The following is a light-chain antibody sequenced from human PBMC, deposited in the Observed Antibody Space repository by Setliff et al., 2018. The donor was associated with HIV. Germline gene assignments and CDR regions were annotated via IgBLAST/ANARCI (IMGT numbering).Light chain of an antibody. CDR1: SSDIGAYDY. CDR2: GVD. V-gene: IGLV2-11*01. CDR3: CSYAGSSTYV. J-gene: IGLJ1*01. Sequence: QSALTQPRSVSGSRGQSITFSCTGTSSDIGAYDYVSWYQQHPGKAPKLITYGVDKRPSGVPTRFSGFKSGNTASLTISGLQAEDEADYYCCSYAGSSTYVFGTGTKVTVL.